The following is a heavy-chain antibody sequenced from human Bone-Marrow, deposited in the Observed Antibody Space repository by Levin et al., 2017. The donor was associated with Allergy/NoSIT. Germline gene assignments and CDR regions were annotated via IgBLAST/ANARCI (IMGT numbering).Heavy chain of an antibody. Sequence: PGGSLRLSCKGSGSRFTNYWIGWVRQMPGKGLEWMGIIYPDDSDTRYSPSFQGQVTISADKSISTAYLQWSSLKASDTAMYYCARPKNYDSSGYAFDIWGQGTMVTVSS. V-gene: IGHV5-51*01. CDR1: GSRFTNYW. CDR3: ARPKNYDSSGYAFDI. J-gene: IGHJ3*02. CDR2: IYPDDSDT. D-gene: IGHD3-22*01.